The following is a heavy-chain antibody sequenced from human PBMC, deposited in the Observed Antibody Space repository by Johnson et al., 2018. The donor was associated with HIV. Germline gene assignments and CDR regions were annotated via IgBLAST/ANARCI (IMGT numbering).Heavy chain of an antibody. J-gene: IGHJ3*02. V-gene: IGHV3-30-3*01. CDR2: ISFDGGAI. CDR3: ARDRLLWFRELWPHDAFDI. Sequence: QVQLVESGGGVVQPGRSLRLSCSASGFSFNDYAMHWVRQAPGKGLEWVAVISFDGGAIYYADSVEGRFTISKDNSRDTLSLQMNSLRVEDTALYYCARDRLLWFRELWPHDAFDIWGQGTIVTISS. CDR1: GFSFNDYA. D-gene: IGHD3-10*01.